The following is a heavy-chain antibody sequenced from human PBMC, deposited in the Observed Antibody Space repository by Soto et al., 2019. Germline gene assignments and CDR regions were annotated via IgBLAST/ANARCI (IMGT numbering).Heavy chain of an antibody. D-gene: IGHD3-22*01. CDR1: GGSFSGYY. Sequence: TEKLSLTCAVYGGSFSGYYWSWIRQLPGKGLEWIGEINHSGSTNYNPSLKSRVTISVDTSNNQFSLKLSSVTAAEPAVYYCARDPQYTDSSRYYVSYRKRAVWCNGNLVTVS. J-gene: IGHJ6*03. CDR2: INHSGST. CDR3: ARDPQYTDSSRYYVSYRKRAV. V-gene: IGHV4-34*01.